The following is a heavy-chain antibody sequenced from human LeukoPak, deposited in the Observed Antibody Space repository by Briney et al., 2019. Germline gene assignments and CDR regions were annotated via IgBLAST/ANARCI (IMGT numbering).Heavy chain of an antibody. Sequence: GGSLTLSCAASGFTFSSYSMNWVRQAPGKALEWVSSISSSSSYIYYADSVKGRFTISGDNAKNSLYLQMNSLRAEDTAVYYCARVSREDIVVVTATLYYFDYWGQGTLVTVSS. CDR1: GFTFSSYS. J-gene: IGHJ4*02. CDR3: ARVSREDIVVVTATLYYFDY. D-gene: IGHD2-21*02. V-gene: IGHV3-21*01. CDR2: ISSSSSYI.